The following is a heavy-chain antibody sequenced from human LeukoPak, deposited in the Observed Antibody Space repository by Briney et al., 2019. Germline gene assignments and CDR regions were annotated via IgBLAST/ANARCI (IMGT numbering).Heavy chain of an antibody. CDR1: GYTFTSDY. CDR3: ARVVGCSAGSCYFPFDY. J-gene: IGHJ4*02. V-gene: IGHV1-46*01. D-gene: IGHD2-15*01. Sequence: ASVKVACKASGYTFTSDYMHWVRQAPGQGLEWMGIINPSGGSTSYAQKFQGRVPMTRDTSTSTVYMELSSLRSEATAVYYCARVVGCSAGSCYFPFDYWGQGTLVTVSS. CDR2: INPSGGST.